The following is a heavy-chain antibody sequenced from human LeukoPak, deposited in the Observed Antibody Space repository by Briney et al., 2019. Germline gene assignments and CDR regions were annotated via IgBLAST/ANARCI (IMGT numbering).Heavy chain of an antibody. D-gene: IGHD6-19*01. CDR1: GFTLSRYW. J-gene: IGHJ5*02. Sequence: GGSLRLSCAASGFTLSRYWMSWVRQAPGKGLEWVANIKQDGSEKYYVDSVKGRFTISRDNAKNSLYLQMNSLRAEDTAVYYCARDPYSSGWYGNENYYWFDPWGQGTLVTVSS. V-gene: IGHV3-7*01. CDR3: ARDPYSSGWYGNENYYWFDP. CDR2: IKQDGSEK.